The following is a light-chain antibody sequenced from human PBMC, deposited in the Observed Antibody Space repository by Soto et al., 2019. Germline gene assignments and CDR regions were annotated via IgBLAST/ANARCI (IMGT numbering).Light chain of an antibody. CDR3: QQYDTFPRT. CDR1: QSVSSDY. CDR2: GAS. Sequence: ETVLTQSPGTLSLSPGDRATLSCRASQSVSSDYLAWYQQKPGQAPRLLISGASNRATGIPARFSGSGSGTDFTLTISRLEPEDFAVYYCQQYDTFPRTFGQGTKVDIK. J-gene: IGKJ1*01. V-gene: IGKV3-20*01.